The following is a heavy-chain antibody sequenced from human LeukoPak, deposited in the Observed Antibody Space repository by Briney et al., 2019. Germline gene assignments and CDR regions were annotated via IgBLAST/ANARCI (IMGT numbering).Heavy chain of an antibody. Sequence: SETLSLTCAVYGGSFSGYYWSWIRQPPGKGLEWIGEINHSGSTNYNPSLKSRVTISVDTSKNQFSLKLSSVTAADTAVYYCAKRGVRGPMGYWGQGTLVTVSS. V-gene: IGHV4-34*01. CDR1: GGSFSGYY. CDR2: INHSGST. D-gene: IGHD3-10*01. J-gene: IGHJ4*02. CDR3: AKRGVRGPMGY.